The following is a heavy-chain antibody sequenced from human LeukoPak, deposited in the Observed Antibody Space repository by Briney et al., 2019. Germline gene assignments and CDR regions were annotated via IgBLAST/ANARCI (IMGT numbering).Heavy chain of an antibody. V-gene: IGHV4-59*11. CDR1: GGSISSHY. J-gene: IGHJ4*02. CDR3: ARGQLWFGELSTTYYFDY. Sequence: PSETLSLTCTVSGGSISSHYWSWIRQPPGKGLEWIGYIYYSESTNYNPSLKSRVTISVDTSKNQFSLKLSSVTAADTAVYYCARGQLWFGELSTTYYFDYWGQGTLVTVSS. CDR2: IYYSEST. D-gene: IGHD3-10*01.